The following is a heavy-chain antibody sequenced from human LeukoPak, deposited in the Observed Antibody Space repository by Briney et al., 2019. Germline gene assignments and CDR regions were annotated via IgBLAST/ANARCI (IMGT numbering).Heavy chain of an antibody. CDR1: GFTFSSYA. Sequence: PGGSLRLSCAASGFTFSSYAMHWVRQAPGKGLEWVAVISYDGSNKYYADSVKGRFTNSRDNSKNTLYLQMNSLRAEDTAVYYCARDGSVFGVEPYDYWGQGTLVTVSS. CDR3: ARDGSVFGVEPYDY. J-gene: IGHJ4*02. CDR2: ISYDGSNK. D-gene: IGHD3-3*01. V-gene: IGHV3-30*01.